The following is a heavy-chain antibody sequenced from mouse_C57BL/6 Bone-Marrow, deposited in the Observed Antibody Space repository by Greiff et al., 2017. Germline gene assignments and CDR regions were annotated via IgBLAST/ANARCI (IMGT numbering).Heavy chain of an antibody. D-gene: IGHD1-1*01. V-gene: IGHV5-4*03. CDR3: ARGITTVVEDAMDY. Sequence: EVNLVESGGGLVKPGGSLKLSCAASGFTFSSYAMSWVRQTPEKRLEWVATISDGGSYTYYPDNVKGRFTISRYNAKNNLYLQMSHLKSEDTAMYYCARGITTVVEDAMDYWGQGTSVTVSS. CDR2: ISDGGSYT. CDR1: GFTFSSYA. J-gene: IGHJ4*01.